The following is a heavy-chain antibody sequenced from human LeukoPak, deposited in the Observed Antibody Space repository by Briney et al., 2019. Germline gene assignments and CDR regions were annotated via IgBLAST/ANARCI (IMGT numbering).Heavy chain of an antibody. CDR1: GFIVSGNY. J-gene: IGHJ4*02. Sequence: GGSLRLSCAASGFIVSGNYMIWVRQAPGKGLEWVSVIYSGGSTYYADYVKGPFTISRDNSKNTLYLQMNSLRAEDTAVYYCGRDRDGHLGYWGQGTLVTVSS. CDR3: GRDRDGHLGY. V-gene: IGHV3-53*01. CDR2: IYSGGST.